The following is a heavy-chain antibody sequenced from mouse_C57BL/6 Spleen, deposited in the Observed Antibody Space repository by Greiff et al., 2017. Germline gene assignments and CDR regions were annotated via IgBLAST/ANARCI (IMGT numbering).Heavy chain of an antibody. Sequence: QVQLKQSGPELVKPGASVKISCKASGYAFSSSWMNWVKQRPGKGLEWIGRIYPGDGDTNYNGKFKGKATLTADKSSSTAYMQLSSLTSEDSAVYFCARSYYYGRSHWYFDVWGTGTTVTVSS. CDR1: GYAFSSSW. CDR3: ARSYYYGRSHWYFDV. CDR2: IYPGDGDT. V-gene: IGHV1-82*01. D-gene: IGHD1-1*01. J-gene: IGHJ1*03.